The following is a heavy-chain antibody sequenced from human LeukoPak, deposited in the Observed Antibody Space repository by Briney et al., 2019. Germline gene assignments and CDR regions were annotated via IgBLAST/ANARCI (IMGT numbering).Heavy chain of an antibody. V-gene: IGHV3-23*01. Sequence: PGRSLRLSCTASGFTFGDYAMSWVRQAPGKGLEWVSAISGSGGSTYYADSVKGRFTISRDNSKNTLYLQMNSLRAEDTAVYYCAKEGCSGGSCYLNYYYYYMDVWGKGTTVTVSS. CDR1: GFTFGDYA. D-gene: IGHD2-15*01. CDR2: ISGSGGST. CDR3: AKEGCSGGSCYLNYYYYYMDV. J-gene: IGHJ6*03.